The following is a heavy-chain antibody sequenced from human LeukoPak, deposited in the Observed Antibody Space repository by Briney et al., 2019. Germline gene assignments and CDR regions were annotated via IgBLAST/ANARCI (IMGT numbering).Heavy chain of an antibody. CDR1: GISLSSSEVG. CDR3: AHMTGAGSHPYFDY. V-gene: IGHV2-5*02. Sequence: SGPTLVKPTETLTLTCTFSGISLSSSEVGVGWIRQPPGKALEWLALIYRDDDKRYSPSLQSRLTITKGTSKVQVVLTMTNMDPVDTATYYCAHMTGAGSHPYFDYWGQGTLVTVSS. CDR2: IYRDDDK. J-gene: IGHJ4*02.